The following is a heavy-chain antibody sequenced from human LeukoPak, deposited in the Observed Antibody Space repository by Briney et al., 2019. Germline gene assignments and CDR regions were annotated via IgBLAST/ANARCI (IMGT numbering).Heavy chain of an antibody. Sequence: PGRSLRLSCAASGFTFSSAGMHWVRQAPGKGLEWVAVISYDGSYKYNEDSVEGRFTISRDNFKNTLYLQMNSLRAEDTAVYYCTENYFDSTVHHTFDYWGQGTLVTVSS. CDR3: TENYFDSTVHHTFDY. V-gene: IGHV3-30*18. CDR1: GFTFSSAG. D-gene: IGHD3-22*01. J-gene: IGHJ4*02. CDR2: ISYDGSYK.